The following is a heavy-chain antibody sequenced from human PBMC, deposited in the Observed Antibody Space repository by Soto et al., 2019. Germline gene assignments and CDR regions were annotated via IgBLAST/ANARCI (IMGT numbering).Heavy chain of an antibody. CDR1: GFTFSSYA. V-gene: IGHV3-23*01. D-gene: IGHD3-10*01. CDR3: AKIPDYYGSGSYYQPSSYFDY. J-gene: IGHJ4*02. Sequence: GGSLRLSCAASGFTFSSYAMSWVRQAPGKGLEWVSAISGSGGSTYYADSVKGRLTISRDNSKNTLYLQMNSRRAEDTAVYYCAKIPDYYGSGSYYQPSSYFDYWGQGTLVTVSS. CDR2: ISGSGGST.